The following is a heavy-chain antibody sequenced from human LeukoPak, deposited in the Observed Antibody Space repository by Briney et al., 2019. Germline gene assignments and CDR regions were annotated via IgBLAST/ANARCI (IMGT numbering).Heavy chain of an antibody. J-gene: IGHJ4*02. D-gene: IGHD5-24*01. V-gene: IGHV4-34*01. CDR3: ARGRRWLQSPLDY. CDR1: GGSFSGYY. Sequence: AETLSLTCAVYGGSFSGYYWSWIRQPPGKGLEWIGEINHSGSTNYNPSLKSRVTISVDTSKNQFSLKLSSVTAADTAVYYCARGRRWLQSPLDYWGQGTLVTVSS. CDR2: INHSGST.